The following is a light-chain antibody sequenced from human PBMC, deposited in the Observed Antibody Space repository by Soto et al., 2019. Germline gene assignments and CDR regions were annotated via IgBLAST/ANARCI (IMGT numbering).Light chain of an antibody. CDR3: SSYTRSATLV. CDR1: ISDVGDYHY. V-gene: IGLV2-14*01. CDR2: EIY. J-gene: IGLJ1*01. Sequence: QSVLTQPASVSGSPGQSITISCTGTISDVGDYHYVSWYQHHPDKAPKLIIYEIYNRPSGVSSRFSGSKSGNTASLTISGLQTEDEADYYCSSYTRSATLVFGTGTKVTVL.